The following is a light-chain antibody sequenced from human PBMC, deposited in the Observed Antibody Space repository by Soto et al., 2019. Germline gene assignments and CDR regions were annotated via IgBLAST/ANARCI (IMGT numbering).Light chain of an antibody. Sequence: EIVMTQSPATLSVSPGERATLSCRASQRVSSNLAWYQQKPGQAPRPLIYVASTRATGIPARFSGSGSGTEFSLTISSLQSEDFAVYYCQQYNNWPPWTFGQGTKVEIK. CDR3: QQYNNWPPWT. CDR1: QRVSSN. CDR2: VAS. V-gene: IGKV3-15*01. J-gene: IGKJ1*01.